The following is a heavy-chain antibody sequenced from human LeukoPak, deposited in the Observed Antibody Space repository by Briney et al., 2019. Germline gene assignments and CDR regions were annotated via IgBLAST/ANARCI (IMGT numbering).Heavy chain of an antibody. D-gene: IGHD3-22*01. CDR3: ARVVLDHYYDSSGYLGTLDY. V-gene: IGHV1-18*01. J-gene: IGHJ4*02. Sequence: ASVKVSCKASGYAFTNYGITWVRQAPGQGLEWMGWISAYNTSTNYAQKLQGRVTMTTDTSTSTAYMELRSLGSDDTAVYYCARVVLDHYYDSSGYLGTLDYWGQGTLVTVSS. CDR1: GYAFTNYG. CDR2: ISAYNTST.